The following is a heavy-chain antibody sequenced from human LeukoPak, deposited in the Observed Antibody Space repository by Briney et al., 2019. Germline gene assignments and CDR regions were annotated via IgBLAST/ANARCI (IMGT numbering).Heavy chain of an antibody. Sequence: GASVKVSCKASGYRFTSCGISWVRQAPGQGLEWMGWISGYNGNTNYAQKLQGRVTMTTDTSTSTAYMELRSLRSDDTAVYYCAREYCSTTRCYMADYWGQGTLVTVSS. CDR3: AREYCSTTRCYMADY. CDR2: ISGYNGNT. V-gene: IGHV1-18*01. D-gene: IGHD2-2*01. J-gene: IGHJ4*02. CDR1: GYRFTSCG.